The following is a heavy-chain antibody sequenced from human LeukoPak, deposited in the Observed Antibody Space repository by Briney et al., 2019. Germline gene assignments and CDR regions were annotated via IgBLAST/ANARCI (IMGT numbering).Heavy chain of an antibody. Sequence: GGSLRLSCVASGFTFSDYWMSWVRQAPGKGLEWVANIKQDGSDKYYADSMRGRFTISRDNAKDSLYLQMNSLRAEDTAVYFYARGTYSSGWYPDYFDYWGQGTLVTVSS. D-gene: IGHD6-19*01. CDR3: ARGTYSSGWYPDYFDY. V-gene: IGHV3-7*03. CDR2: IKQDGSDK. CDR1: GFTFSDYW. J-gene: IGHJ4*02.